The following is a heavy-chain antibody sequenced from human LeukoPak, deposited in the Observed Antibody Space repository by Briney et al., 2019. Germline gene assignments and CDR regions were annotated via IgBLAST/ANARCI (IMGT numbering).Heavy chain of an antibody. Sequence: GGSLRLSCAASGFTVSRSYMTWVRQAPGKGLEWISVIYSGGSTYYADSVKGRFTIFRDNSKNMMYLQMNRLRADDTAVYYCARADMAFFDYWGQGTLVTVSS. J-gene: IGHJ4*02. D-gene: IGHD5-24*01. CDR3: ARADMAFFDY. CDR2: IYSGGST. CDR1: GFTVSRSY. V-gene: IGHV3-53*01.